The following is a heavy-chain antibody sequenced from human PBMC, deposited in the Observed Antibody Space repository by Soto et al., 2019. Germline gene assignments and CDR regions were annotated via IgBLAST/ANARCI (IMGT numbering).Heavy chain of an antibody. V-gene: IGHV3-30-3*01. D-gene: IGHD3-22*01. Sequence: GGSLRLSCAASGFTFSSYAMHWVRQAPGKGLEWVAVISYDGSNKYYADSVKGRFTISRDNSKNTLYLQMNSLRAEDTAVYYCASHLGGSSSGYRYWGQGTLVTVSS. CDR3: ASHLGGSSSGYRY. J-gene: IGHJ4*02. CDR2: ISYDGSNK. CDR1: GFTFSSYA.